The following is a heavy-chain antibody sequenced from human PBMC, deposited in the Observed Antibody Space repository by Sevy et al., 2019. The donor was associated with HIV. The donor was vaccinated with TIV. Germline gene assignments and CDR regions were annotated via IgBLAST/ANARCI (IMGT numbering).Heavy chain of an antibody. D-gene: IGHD2-15*01. V-gene: IGHV3-49*03. CDR1: GFTFGDYA. CDR2: IRSKAYGGTT. CDR3: TREAARDGFLKYYFDY. Sequence: GGSLRLSCTASGFTFGDYAMSWFRQAPGKGLEWVGFIRSKAYGGTTEYAASVKGRFTISRDDSKSIAYLQMNSPKTEDTAVYYCTREAARDGFLKYYFDYWGQGTLVTVSS. J-gene: IGHJ4*02.